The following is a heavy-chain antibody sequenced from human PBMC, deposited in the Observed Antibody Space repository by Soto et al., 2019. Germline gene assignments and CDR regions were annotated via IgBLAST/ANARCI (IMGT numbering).Heavy chain of an antibody. CDR2: IYPGDSDT. CDR1: GYSLTSYW. CDR3: ARRGIAAAGNYYYYGMDV. Sequence: PGESLKISCKGSGYSLTSYWIGWVRQVPGKGLEWMGIIYPGDSDTRYSPSFQGQVTISADKSISTAYLQWSSLKASDTAMYYCARRGIAAAGNYYYYGMDVWGQGTTVTVSS. D-gene: IGHD6-13*01. V-gene: IGHV5-51*01. J-gene: IGHJ6*02.